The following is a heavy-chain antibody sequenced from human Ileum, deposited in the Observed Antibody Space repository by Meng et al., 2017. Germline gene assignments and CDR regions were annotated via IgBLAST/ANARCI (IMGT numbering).Heavy chain of an antibody. D-gene: IGHD4-17*01. Sequence: SVKVSCKASGGTFSSYAISWVRQAPGQGLEWMGGIIPIFGTANYAQKFQGRVTITTDESTSTAYMELSSLRSEDTAVYYCARGVAVGYDYDDFKFDYWGQGTLVTVSS. J-gene: IGHJ4*02. V-gene: IGHV1-69*05. CDR1: GGTFSSYA. CDR2: IIPIFGTA. CDR3: ARGVAVGYDYDDFKFDY.